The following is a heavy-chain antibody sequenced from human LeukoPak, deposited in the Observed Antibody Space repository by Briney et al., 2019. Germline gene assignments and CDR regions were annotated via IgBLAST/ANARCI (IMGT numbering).Heavy chain of an antibody. Sequence: PGGSLRVACAASGFTFSDHSMDWVRQAPGKGLEWVGRTRNKGNSYITEYAASVQGRFSISRDDSKNSLYLQMNSMKTEDTAVYYCARANRGYNSDYYGMDVWGQGTTDTVSS. CDR2: TRNKGNSYIT. CDR1: GFTFSDHS. D-gene: IGHD5-24*01. CDR3: ARANRGYNSDYYGMDV. V-gene: IGHV3-72*01. J-gene: IGHJ6*02.